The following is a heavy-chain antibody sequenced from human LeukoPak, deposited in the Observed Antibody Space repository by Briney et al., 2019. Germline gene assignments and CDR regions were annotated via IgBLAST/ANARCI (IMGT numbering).Heavy chain of an antibody. CDR1: GGSISSYY. Sequence: SETLSLTCTVSGGSISSYYWSWIRQPPGKGLEWIGYIYYSGGTNYNPSLKSRVIISVDTSKNQFSLKLSSVTAADTAVYYCARGQKYRNGYTVTELGSGYFAYWGQGTLVTVSS. D-gene: IGHD5-18*01. CDR2: IYYSGGT. J-gene: IGHJ4*02. V-gene: IGHV4-59*01. CDR3: ARGQKYRNGYTVTELGSGYFAY.